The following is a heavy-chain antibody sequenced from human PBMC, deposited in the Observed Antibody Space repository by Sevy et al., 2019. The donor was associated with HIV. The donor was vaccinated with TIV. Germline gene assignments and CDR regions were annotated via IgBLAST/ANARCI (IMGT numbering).Heavy chain of an antibody. V-gene: IGHV3-21*01. J-gene: IGHJ5*02. D-gene: IGHD6-19*01. CDR1: GFTFNSYS. Sequence: GGYLRLSCATSGFTFNSYSMNWVRQAPGKGLEWVSSISGSRTYIYYADSVKGRFTISRDNAKNSLHLQMNNLRAEDTAVYYCARGHPGIAVTVPNWFDPWGQGTLVTVSS. CDR3: ARGHPGIAVTVPNWFDP. CDR2: ISGSRTYI.